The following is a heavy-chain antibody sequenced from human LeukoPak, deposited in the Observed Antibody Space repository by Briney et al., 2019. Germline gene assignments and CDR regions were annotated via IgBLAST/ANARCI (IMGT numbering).Heavy chain of an antibody. J-gene: IGHJ4*02. D-gene: IGHD6-19*01. CDR1: GYTFTDYA. Sequence: GASVKVSCKASGYTFTDYALHLVRQAPGQSLEWMGGITTGRGDTQYSQAFQRRITITRDKSASTVSMDLSALRSEDTAVYYCARGGKQWRGGNYFDSWGQGTLVAVSS. CDR3: ARGGKQWRGGNYFDS. CDR2: ITTGRGDT. V-gene: IGHV1-3*03.